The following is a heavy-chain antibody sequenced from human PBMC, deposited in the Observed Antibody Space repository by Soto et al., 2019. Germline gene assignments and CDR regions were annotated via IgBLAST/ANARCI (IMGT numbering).Heavy chain of an antibody. CDR3: ARAPKVSGSSQTRPDF. CDR2: ISQSGNT. CDR1: RGSLSGFY. Sequence: SETLSLTCSLYRGSLSGFYWSWIRQPPGKRLEWIGGISQSGNTNYNPSLKSRVSISVDTSKNQFSLNLASVTAADTAVYYCARAPKVSGSSQTRPDFWGQGALVTVSS. D-gene: IGHD6-6*01. V-gene: IGHV4-34*01. J-gene: IGHJ4*02.